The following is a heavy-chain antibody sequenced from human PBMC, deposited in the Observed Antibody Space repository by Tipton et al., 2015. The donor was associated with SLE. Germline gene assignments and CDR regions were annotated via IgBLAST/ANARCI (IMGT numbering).Heavy chain of an antibody. CDR2: IHYSGTT. CDR1: GGSITTHY. V-gene: IGHV4-59*08. J-gene: IGHJ6*02. Sequence: TLSLTCTVFGGSITTHYWNWIRQPPGKGLEWIGYIHYSGTTHDNPSLKSRVTMSVDMSKNQFSLKLSSVTAADTAVYFCAWDPPSSYYYGMDVWGRGATVTVSS. CDR3: AWDPPSSYYYGMDV. D-gene: IGHD3-10*01.